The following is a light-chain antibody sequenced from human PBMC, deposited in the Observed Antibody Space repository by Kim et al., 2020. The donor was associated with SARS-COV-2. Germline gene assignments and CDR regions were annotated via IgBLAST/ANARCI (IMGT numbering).Light chain of an antibody. CDR3: QQYYNLPLT. CDR2: DAS. V-gene: IGKV1-33*01. CDR1: QEISNY. Sequence: ASVGDRVNIAGQAKQEISNYLNWYHQKPGKAPKLMNYDASNLETWVPSRFSGSGSGTDFTFTMSSLQPEDSATYYCQQYYNLPLTFGPGSKLDIK. J-gene: IGKJ3*01.